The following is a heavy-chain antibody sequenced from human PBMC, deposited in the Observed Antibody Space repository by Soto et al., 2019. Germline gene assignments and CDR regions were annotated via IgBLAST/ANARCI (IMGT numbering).Heavy chain of an antibody. CDR1: GYTFTGYY. CDR3: ARDSGYFYYFDY. V-gene: IGHV1-18*04. CDR2: ISPDSGGA. D-gene: IGHD3-22*01. Sequence: ASVKVSCKASGYTFTGYYIHWVRQAPGQGLEWMGWISPDSGGANYAQKLQGRVTMATDTSTSTAYMELRSLRSDDTAVYYCARDSGYFYYFDYWGQGTLVTVSS. J-gene: IGHJ4*02.